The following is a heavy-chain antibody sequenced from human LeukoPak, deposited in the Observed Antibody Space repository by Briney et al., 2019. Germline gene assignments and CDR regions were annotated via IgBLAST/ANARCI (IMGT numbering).Heavy chain of an antibody. Sequence: GGSLRLSCAASGFTFSSYGMSWVRQAPGKGLEWVANIKEDGSEKYYVDSVKGRFTISRDNAKNSLYLQMNSLRAEDTAVYYCARNVDYWGQGTLVTVSS. V-gene: IGHV3-7*01. J-gene: IGHJ4*02. CDR3: ARNVDY. CDR1: GFTFSSYG. CDR2: IKEDGSEK.